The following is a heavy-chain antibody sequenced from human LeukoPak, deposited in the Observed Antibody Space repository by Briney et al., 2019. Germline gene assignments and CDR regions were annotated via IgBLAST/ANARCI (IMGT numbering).Heavy chain of an antibody. CDR1: GFTFSSYA. D-gene: IGHD3-3*01. Sequence: GGSLRLSCAASGFTFSSYAMSWVRQAPGKGLEWVSAISGSGGSTYYADSVKGRFTISRDNSKNTLYLQMNSLRAEDTAVYYCAKDHLRAELRFLEWLPNGYYFDYWGQGTLVTVSS. V-gene: IGHV3-23*01. J-gene: IGHJ4*02. CDR3: AKDHLRAELRFLEWLPNGYYFDY. CDR2: ISGSGGST.